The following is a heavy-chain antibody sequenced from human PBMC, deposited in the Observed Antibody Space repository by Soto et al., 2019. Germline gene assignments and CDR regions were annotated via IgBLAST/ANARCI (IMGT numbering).Heavy chain of an antibody. CDR3: ASHYDMWSGYLSPVDY. CDR2: IDTSGTKI. Sequence: QVQLVESGGDLVKPGGSLRLSCAASGYTFSDYYMSWIRQAPGKGLEWISYIDTSGTKIYYADSVKGRFTIPRDNAKNSLYLEMNSLRDEDTAVYYCASHYDMWSGYLSPVDYWGQGTLVNVSS. D-gene: IGHD3-3*01. V-gene: IGHV3-11*01. CDR1: GYTFSDYY. J-gene: IGHJ4*02.